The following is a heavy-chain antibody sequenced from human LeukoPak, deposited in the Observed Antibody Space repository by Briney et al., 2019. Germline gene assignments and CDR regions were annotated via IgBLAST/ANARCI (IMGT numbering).Heavy chain of an antibody. J-gene: IGHJ5*02. CDR3: ARETAHYYDTSRGWFDP. D-gene: IGHD3-22*01. CDR1: GGSISPYY. V-gene: IGHV4-59*01. Sequence: KPSETLSLTCTVSGGSISPYYWSWIRQPPRKGLEWIGYIYYSGTTNYNPSLKSRVTISVDTSKNQFSLKLSSVTAADTAVYYCARETAHYYDTSRGWFDPWGQGTLVTVSS. CDR2: IYYSGTT.